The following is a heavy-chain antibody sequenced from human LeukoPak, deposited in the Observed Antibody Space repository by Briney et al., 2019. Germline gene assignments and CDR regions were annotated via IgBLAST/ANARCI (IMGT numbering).Heavy chain of an antibody. CDR1: GYTFTGYY. J-gene: IGHJ6*03. CDR2: ISAYNGNT. V-gene: IGHV1-18*04. D-gene: IGHD3-3*01. Sequence: ASVKVSCKASGYTFTGYYMHWVRQAPGQGLEWMGWISAYNGNTNYAQKLQGRVTMTTDTSTSTAYMELRSLRSDDTAVYYCARGSYDFWSGYHYYYYYYMDVWGKGTTVTVSS. CDR3: ARGSYDFWSGYHYYYYYYMDV.